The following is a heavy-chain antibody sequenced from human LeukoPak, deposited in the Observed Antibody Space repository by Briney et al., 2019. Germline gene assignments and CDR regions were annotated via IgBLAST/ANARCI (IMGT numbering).Heavy chain of an antibody. V-gene: IGHV4-59*01. CDR3: ARPYSSGWYDAFDI. CDR1: GGPINSYY. D-gene: IGHD6-13*01. CDR2: ISYSGST. Sequence: PSETLSLTCTVSGGPINSYYWSWVRQPPGKGLEWLGYISYSGSTNSNPSLKSRVTISVDTSNNQFSLKLSSVTAADTAVYYCARPYSSGWYDAFDIWGQGTMVTVSS. J-gene: IGHJ3*02.